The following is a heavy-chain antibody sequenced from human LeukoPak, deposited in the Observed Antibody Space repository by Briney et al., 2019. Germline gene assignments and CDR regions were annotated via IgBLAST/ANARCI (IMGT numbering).Heavy chain of an antibody. Sequence: GGSLRLSCAASGFTFSSYWMSWVRQAPGKGLEWVANIKQDGSEKYYVDSVKGRFTISRDNAKNSLYLQMNSLRAEDTAVYYCARILYDFWSGYYVHYYYYMDVWGKGTTVTVSS. CDR2: IKQDGSEK. D-gene: IGHD3-3*01. J-gene: IGHJ6*03. V-gene: IGHV3-7*01. CDR1: GFTFSSYW. CDR3: ARILYDFWSGYYVHYYYYMDV.